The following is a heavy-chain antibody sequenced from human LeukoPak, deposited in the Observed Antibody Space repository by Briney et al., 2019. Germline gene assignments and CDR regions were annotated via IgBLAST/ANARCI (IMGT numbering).Heavy chain of an antibody. CDR2: IYYSGST. CDR1: GGSISSSSYY. J-gene: IGHJ4*02. Sequence: KPSETLSLTCTVSGGSISSSSYYWGWIRQPPGKGLEWIGSIYYSGSTYYNPSLKSRVTISVDTSKNQFSLKLSSVTAADTAVYYCARVKGTFGGVIVPQEYFDYWGQGTLVTVSS. D-gene: IGHD3-16*02. V-gene: IGHV4-39*07. CDR3: ARVKGTFGGVIVPQEYFDY.